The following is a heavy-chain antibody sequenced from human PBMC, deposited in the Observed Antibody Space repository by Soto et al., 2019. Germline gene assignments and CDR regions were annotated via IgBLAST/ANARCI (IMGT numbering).Heavy chain of an antibody. V-gene: IGHV1-3*01. CDR1: GYTFTSYA. J-gene: IGHJ3*02. D-gene: IGHD2-2*01. CDR2: INAGNGNT. CDR3: ARDRAGYCSSTSRYHSYATAPPDAFDI. Sequence: ASVKVSCKASGYTFTSYAMHWVRQAPGQRLEWMGWINAGNGNTKYSQKFQGRVTITRDTSASTAYMELSSLRSEDTAVYYCARDRAGYCSSTSRYHSYATAPPDAFDIWGQGTMVTVSS.